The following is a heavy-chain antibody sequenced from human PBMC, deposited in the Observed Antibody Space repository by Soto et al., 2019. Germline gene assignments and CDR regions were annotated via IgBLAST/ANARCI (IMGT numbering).Heavy chain of an antibody. Sequence: QVQLVESGGGVVQPGRSLRLSCAASGFTFSSYGMHWVRQAPGKGLEWVAVIWYDGSNKYYADSVKGRFTISRDNSKNTLYLQMNSLRAEDTAVYYCARENDSWSGYAFDYWGQGTLVTVSS. CDR1: GFTFSSYG. V-gene: IGHV3-33*01. CDR3: ARENDSWSGYAFDY. J-gene: IGHJ4*02. D-gene: IGHD3-3*01. CDR2: IWYDGSNK.